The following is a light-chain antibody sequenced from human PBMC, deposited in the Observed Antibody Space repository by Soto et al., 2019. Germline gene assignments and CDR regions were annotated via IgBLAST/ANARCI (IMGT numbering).Light chain of an antibody. Sequence: EIVMTQSPGTLSLSPGERATLSCRASQSVSSSYLAWYQQKPGQAPRLLIYGASSRATGIPDRFSGSGSGTDFALTISRLEPEDFAVYYCQQFGSSPVTFGQGTKLEIK. V-gene: IGKV3-20*01. CDR2: GAS. CDR1: QSVSSSY. CDR3: QQFGSSPVT. J-gene: IGKJ2*01.